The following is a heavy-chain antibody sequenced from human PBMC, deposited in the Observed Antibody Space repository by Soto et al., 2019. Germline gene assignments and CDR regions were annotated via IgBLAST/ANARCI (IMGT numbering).Heavy chain of an antibody. Sequence: SETLSLTCTASGGSISSGAYYWSWIRQPPGKGLEWIGYIYYSGSTYYNPSLKSRVTISVDTSKNQFSLKLSSVTAADTAVYYCARTIFGVVIRCHPLWFDPWGQGTLVTVSS. D-gene: IGHD3-3*01. CDR1: GGSISSGAYY. CDR3: ARTIFGVVIRCHPLWFDP. J-gene: IGHJ5*02. V-gene: IGHV4-30-4*01. CDR2: IYYSGST.